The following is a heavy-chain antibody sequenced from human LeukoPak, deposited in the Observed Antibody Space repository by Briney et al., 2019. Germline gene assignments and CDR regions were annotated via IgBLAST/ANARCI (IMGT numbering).Heavy chain of an antibody. CDR2: ISHSGGST. Sequence: ASVTVSCKASGYTFTSYYMHWVRQAPGQGLEWMGLISHSGGSTSYAQKFQGRVTMTRDMSTSTVYMELSSLRSEDTAVYYCARTWQHLFGWFDPWGQGTLVTVSS. D-gene: IGHD3-3*01. J-gene: IGHJ5*02. CDR3: ARTWQHLFGWFDP. V-gene: IGHV1-46*01. CDR1: GYTFTSYY.